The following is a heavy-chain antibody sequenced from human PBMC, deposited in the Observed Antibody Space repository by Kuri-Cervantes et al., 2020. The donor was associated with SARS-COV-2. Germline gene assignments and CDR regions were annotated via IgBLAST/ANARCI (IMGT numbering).Heavy chain of an antibody. V-gene: IGHV3-7*01. D-gene: IGHD2-15*01. CDR1: GFTFSSYW. Sequence: GESLKISCAASGFTFSSYWMSWVRQAPGKGLEWVANIKQDGSEKYYVDSVKGRFTISRDNAKNSLYLQMNSLRAEDTAVYYCAKVGAGYCSGGSCDSVVVDWGQGTLVTVSS. CDR3: AKVGAGYCSGGSCDSVVVD. CDR2: IKQDGSEK. J-gene: IGHJ4*02.